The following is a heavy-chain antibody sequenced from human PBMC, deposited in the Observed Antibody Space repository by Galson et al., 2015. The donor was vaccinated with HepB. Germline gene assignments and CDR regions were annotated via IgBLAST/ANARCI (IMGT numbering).Heavy chain of an antibody. V-gene: IGHV1-2*02. CDR3: ARDRNGYNFDAFDI. J-gene: IGHJ3*02. D-gene: IGHD5-24*01. Sequence: SVKVSCKASGYTFTGYYIHWVRQAPGQGLEWTGWINPNNGGTNYAQKFQGGVTMTRDTSISTAYLELSRLRSDDTAVYYCARDRNGYNFDAFDIWGQGTMVTVSS. CDR1: GYTFTGYY. CDR2: INPNNGGT.